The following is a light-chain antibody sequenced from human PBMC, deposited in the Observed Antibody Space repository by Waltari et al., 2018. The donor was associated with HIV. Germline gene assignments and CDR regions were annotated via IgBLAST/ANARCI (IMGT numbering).Light chain of an antibody. Sequence: QSALTQPASVSGPPGQSITIFCIGTSREISAYTSAAWSQQHHSKAPKLFVYGFSNRPSDVSARFSGSKSGNTASLTISGLQDDDESDYYCSSYTTTATLVFGTGTKVTVL. V-gene: IGLV2-14*03. CDR3: SSYTTTATLV. CDR2: GFS. CDR1: SREISAYTS. J-gene: IGLJ1*01.